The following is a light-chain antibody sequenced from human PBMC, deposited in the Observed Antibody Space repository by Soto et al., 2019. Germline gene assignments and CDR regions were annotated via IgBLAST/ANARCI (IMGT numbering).Light chain of an antibody. CDR1: QSVRGSY. CDR3: QQYGGMWT. CDR2: GAS. Sequence: EIVSTQSPRTLSLCPGERATLSCRASQSVRGSYSAWYKQSPRQAPRRLIQGASSRASGIPDRLTGSGSGTEFTLTINRMEPEDFAVYYCQQYGGMWTFGQGTKVDIK. J-gene: IGKJ1*01. V-gene: IGKV3-20*01.